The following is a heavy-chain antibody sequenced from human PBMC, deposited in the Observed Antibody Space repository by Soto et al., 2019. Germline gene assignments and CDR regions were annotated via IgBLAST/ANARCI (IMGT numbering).Heavy chain of an antibody. CDR3: ARTPAAMITDRYNWFDA. D-gene: IGHD3-16*01. CDR2: ISSSGDRQ. Sequence: PGGSLRLSCVAAGFTSRDYAMHWVRRIPGKGLEWVAVISSSGDRQQYAESVKGRFTISRDNSQNTLYLQVSSLTSDDSAVFHCARTPAAMITDRYNWFDAWGPGTQVTVSS. CDR1: GFTSRDYA. V-gene: IGHV3-30-3*01. J-gene: IGHJ5*02.